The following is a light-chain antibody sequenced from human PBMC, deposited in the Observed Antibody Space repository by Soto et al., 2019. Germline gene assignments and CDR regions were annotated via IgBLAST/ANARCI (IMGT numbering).Light chain of an antibody. CDR2: KIS. J-gene: IGKJ1*01. Sequence: IVMTQTPLSSAVTLGQPASISCRSSQSLEDSDGNSYLRWLHQRPGQPPRLLIYKISNRLSGVPDRFSGSGAGTVFTLRISRVEADDVGLYYCMQATQFPWTFGQGTRVEIK. CDR3: MQATQFPWT. CDR1: QSLEDSDGNSY. V-gene: IGKV2-24*01.